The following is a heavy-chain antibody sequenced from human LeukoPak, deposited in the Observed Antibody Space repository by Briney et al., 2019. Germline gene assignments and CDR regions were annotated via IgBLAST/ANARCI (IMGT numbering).Heavy chain of an antibody. V-gene: IGHV4-38-2*02. Sequence: SETLSLTCTVSGYSISSGYYWGWIRQPPGKGLEWIGSIYHSGSTYYNPSLKSRVTISVDTSKNQFSLKLSSVTAADTAVYYCARTLIYDSSGYYPLFDYWGQGTLVTVSS. CDR1: GYSISSGYY. D-gene: IGHD3-22*01. CDR3: ARTLIYDSSGYYPLFDY. CDR2: IYHSGST. J-gene: IGHJ4*02.